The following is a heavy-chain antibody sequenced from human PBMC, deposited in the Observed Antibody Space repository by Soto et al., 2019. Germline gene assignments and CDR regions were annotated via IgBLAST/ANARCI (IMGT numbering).Heavy chain of an antibody. D-gene: IGHD2-15*01. CDR2: INWNDDE. V-gene: IGHV2-5*01. J-gene: IGHJ3*02. CDR3: ANRHNLGGFDI. Sequence: QITLKESGPTLVKPTQALTLTCTFSVFSLNTRAVGVAWIRQAPGKALEWLALINWNDDERHSPSLKDRLTITKDTSKNRVVLRMATIGPVDTATYYCANRHNLGGFDIWGQGTAVSVAS. CDR1: VFSLNTRAVG.